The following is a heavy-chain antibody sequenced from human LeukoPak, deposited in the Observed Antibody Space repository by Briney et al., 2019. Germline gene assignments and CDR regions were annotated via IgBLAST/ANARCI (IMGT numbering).Heavy chain of an antibody. J-gene: IGHJ4*02. V-gene: IGHV3-33*01. Sequence: GGSLRLSCAASGFTFSSYGMHWVRQAPGKGLEWVAVIWYDGSNEYYADSVKGRFTISRDNSKNTLYLQMNSLRAEDTAVYYCARAGYCSGGSCYEYEYYFDYWGQGTLVTVSS. CDR3: ARAGYCSGGSCYEYEYYFDY. CDR2: IWYDGSNE. D-gene: IGHD2-15*01. CDR1: GFTFSSYG.